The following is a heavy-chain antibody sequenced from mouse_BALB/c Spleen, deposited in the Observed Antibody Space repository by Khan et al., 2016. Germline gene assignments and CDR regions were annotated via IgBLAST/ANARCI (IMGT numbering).Heavy chain of an antibody. V-gene: IGHV3-2*02. CDR1: GYSITSDYA. D-gene: IGHD4-1*01. J-gene: IGHJ3*01. Sequence: QLEESGPGLVKPSQSLSLTCTVTGYSITSDYAWNWIRQFPGNKLEWMGYISYSGSTSYNPSLKSRISITRDTSKNQIFLRLNSVTTEDTATYYCAEELGWIAYWGQGTLVTVSA. CDR2: ISYSGST. CDR3: AEELGWIAY.